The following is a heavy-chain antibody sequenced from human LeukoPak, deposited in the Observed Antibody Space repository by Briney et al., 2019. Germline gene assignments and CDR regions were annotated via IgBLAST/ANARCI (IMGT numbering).Heavy chain of an antibody. V-gene: IGHV1-2*02. Sequence: GASVKVSCKASGYTFTGHYMQWVRSAPGQGLEWMGWINPNIGGPNYAQKFQGRVIMTRDTSISTAYMEQRRLTSDDTAVYYCARTKGYCTSTSCPGGMDVWGQGTTVTVS. CDR2: INPNIGGP. CDR3: ARTKGYCTSTSCPGGMDV. D-gene: IGHD2-2*01. CDR1: GYTFTGHY. J-gene: IGHJ6*02.